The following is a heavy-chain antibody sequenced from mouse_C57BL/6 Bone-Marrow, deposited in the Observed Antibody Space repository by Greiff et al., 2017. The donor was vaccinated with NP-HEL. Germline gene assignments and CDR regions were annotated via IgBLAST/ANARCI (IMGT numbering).Heavy chain of an antibody. CDR3: ARDGYYGSSYGFAY. J-gene: IGHJ3*01. CDR2: ISYSGST. Sequence: DVKLQESGPGMVKPSQSLSLTCTVTGYSITSGYDWHWIRHFPGNKLEWMGYISYSGSTNYNPSLKSRISITHDTSKNHFFLKLNSVTTEDTATYYCARDGYYGSSYGFAYWGQGTLVTVSA. V-gene: IGHV3-1*01. D-gene: IGHD1-1*01. CDR1: GYSITSGYD.